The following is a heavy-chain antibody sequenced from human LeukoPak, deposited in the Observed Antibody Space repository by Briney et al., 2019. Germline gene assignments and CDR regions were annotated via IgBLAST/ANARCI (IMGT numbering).Heavy chain of an antibody. V-gene: IGHV3-23*01. CDR1: GFTFSTYA. D-gene: IGHD1-26*01. CDR2: ISGNGGST. CDR3: AKVRMWELYYFDY. Sequence: GGSLRLSCAASGFTFSTYAMSWVRQAPGKGLEWVSAISGNGGSTYYADSVKGRFTISRDSSKNTLYLQMISLRAEGTAVYYCAKVRMWELYYFDYWGQGTLVTVSS. J-gene: IGHJ4*02.